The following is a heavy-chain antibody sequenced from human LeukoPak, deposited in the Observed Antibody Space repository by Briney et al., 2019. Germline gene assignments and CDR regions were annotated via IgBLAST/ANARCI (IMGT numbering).Heavy chain of an antibody. V-gene: IGHV3-74*01. CDR1: GFTFSSYW. CDR2: VNSAGSST. CDR3: VRDQEGTDKYCSTTSCSPFDY. J-gene: IGHJ4*02. Sequence: PGGSLRLSCAASGFTFSSYWMHWVRQAPGKGLVWVSHVNSAGSSTSYADSVKGRFTISRDNAKNTLYLQMNSLRAEDTAVYYCVRDQEGTDKYCSTTSCSPFDYWGQGTLVTVSS. D-gene: IGHD2-2*01.